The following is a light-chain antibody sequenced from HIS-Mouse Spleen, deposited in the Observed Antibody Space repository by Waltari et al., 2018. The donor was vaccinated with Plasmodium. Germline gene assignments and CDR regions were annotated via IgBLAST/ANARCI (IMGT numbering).Light chain of an antibody. V-gene: IGKV3-15*01. J-gene: IGKJ3*01. CDR3: QQYNNWSFT. CDR2: GAS. CDR1: PSVSSN. Sequence: EIVMTQSPATLSVSPGERATLPCRASPSVSSNLAWYQQKPGQAPRLLIYGASTRATGIPARFSGSGSGTEFTLTISSLQSEDFAVYYCQQYNNWSFTFGPGTKVDIK.